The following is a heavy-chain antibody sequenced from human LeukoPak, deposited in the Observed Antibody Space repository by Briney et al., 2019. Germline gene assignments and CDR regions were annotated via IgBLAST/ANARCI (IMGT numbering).Heavy chain of an antibody. CDR3: ARVGLWFGELLIDY. D-gene: IGHD3-10*01. Sequence: SETLSLTCTVSGGSISSYYWSWIRQPPGKGLEWIGYIYYSGSTNYNPSLKSRVTISVDTSKNQFSLKLSFVTAADTAVYYCARVGLWFGELLIDYWGQGTLVTVSS. CDR2: IYYSGST. V-gene: IGHV4-59*01. CDR1: GGSISSYY. J-gene: IGHJ4*02.